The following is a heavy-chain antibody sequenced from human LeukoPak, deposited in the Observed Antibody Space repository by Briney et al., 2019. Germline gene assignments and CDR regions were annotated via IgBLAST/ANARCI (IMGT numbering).Heavy chain of an antibody. CDR2: IYSSGST. CDR3: TRCVSSGYYSVYYFDY. CDR1: GVFISKYY. Sequence: PSETLSLTCTVPGVFISKYYWSWVRQPAGKGLEWIGRIYSSGSTNYNPSLKSRVTMSVDTSKNQFSLKLTSVTAAATTLYYCTRCVSSGYYSVYYFDYWGQGTLVTVSS. D-gene: IGHD3-22*01. V-gene: IGHV4-4*07. J-gene: IGHJ4*02.